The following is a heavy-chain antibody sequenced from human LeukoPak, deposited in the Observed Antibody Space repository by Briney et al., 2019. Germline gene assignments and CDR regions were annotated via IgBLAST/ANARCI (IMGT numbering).Heavy chain of an antibody. Sequence: PSETLSRTCTVSGGSISSYYWSWIRQPPGKGLEWIGYIYYSGSTNYNPSLKSRVTISVDTSKNQFSLKLSSVTAADTAVYYCARDLEYYYGSGSYYTFGYWGQGTLVTVSS. CDR1: GGSISSYY. J-gene: IGHJ4*02. D-gene: IGHD3-10*01. CDR3: ARDLEYYYGSGSYYTFGY. CDR2: IYYSGST. V-gene: IGHV4-59*01.